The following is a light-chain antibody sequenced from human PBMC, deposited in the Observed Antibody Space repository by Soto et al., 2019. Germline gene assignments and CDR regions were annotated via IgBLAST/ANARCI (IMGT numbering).Light chain of an antibody. Sequence: QSALTQPASVSGSPGQSINISCTGTSSDVGGYNFVSWYQQHPGKVPKLMIFDVSNRPSGVSNRFSGSKSGNTASLTISGLQAEDEADYYCSSYTASSTVFFGGGTKLTVL. J-gene: IGLJ2*01. CDR2: DVS. CDR3: SSYTASSTVF. CDR1: SSDVGGYNF. V-gene: IGLV2-14*03.